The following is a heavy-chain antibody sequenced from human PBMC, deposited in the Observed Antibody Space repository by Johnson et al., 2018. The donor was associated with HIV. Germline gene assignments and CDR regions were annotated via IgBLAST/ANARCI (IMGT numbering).Heavy chain of an antibody. D-gene: IGHD3-16*01. V-gene: IGHV3-23*04. J-gene: IGHJ3*02. CDR2: ISGSGGST. CDR3: AKNLGDRGRRTAAFDI. Sequence: VQLVESGGGLVQPGGSLRLSCAASGFTFSSYAMSWVRQAPGKGLEWVSAISGSGGSTYYADSVKGRFTISRDNSKNTLYLQMNSLRAEDTAVYYCAKNLGDRGRRTAAFDIWGQGTMVTVSS. CDR1: GFTFSSYA.